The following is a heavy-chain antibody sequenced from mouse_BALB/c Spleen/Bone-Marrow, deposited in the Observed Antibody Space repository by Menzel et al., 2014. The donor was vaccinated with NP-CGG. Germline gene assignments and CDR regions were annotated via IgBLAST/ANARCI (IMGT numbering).Heavy chain of an antibody. CDR1: GFTFSSFG. CDR3: ARGAARATWFAY. D-gene: IGHD3-1*01. J-gene: IGHJ3*01. Sequence: EVQVVESGGGLVQPGGSRKLSCAASGFTFSSFGMHWVRQAPEKGLEWVAYISSGSSTIYYADTVKGRFTISRDNPKNTLFLQMTSLRSEDTAMYYCARGAARATWFAYWGQGTLVTVSA. V-gene: IGHV5-17*02. CDR2: ISSGSSTI.